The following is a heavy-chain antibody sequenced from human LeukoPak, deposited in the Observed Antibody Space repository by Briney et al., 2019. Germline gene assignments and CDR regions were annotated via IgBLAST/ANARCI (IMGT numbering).Heavy chain of an antibody. J-gene: IGHJ4*02. Sequence: SETLSLTCTVSGGSISSSSYYWGWIRQPPGKGLEWIGSIYYSGSTYYNPSLKSRVTISVDTSKNQFSLKLSSVTAADTAVYYCASESLGAPFLLAKWGQGTLVTVSS. CDR3: ASESLGAPFLLAK. V-gene: IGHV4-39*07. CDR2: IYYSGST. CDR1: GGSISSSSYY. D-gene: IGHD1-26*01.